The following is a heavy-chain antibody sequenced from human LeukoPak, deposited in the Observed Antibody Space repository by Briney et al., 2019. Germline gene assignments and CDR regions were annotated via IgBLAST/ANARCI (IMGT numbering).Heavy chain of an antibody. CDR1: GGSFSGYY. Sequence: SETLSLTCAVYGGSFSGYYWSWIRQPPGKGLEWIGEINHSGSTNYNPSLKSRVTISVDTSKNQFSLKLSSVTAAGTAVYYCARANRGYCSSTSCYRAEFDPWGQGTLVTVSS. CDR2: INHSGST. D-gene: IGHD2-2*01. J-gene: IGHJ5*02. V-gene: IGHV4-34*01. CDR3: ARANRGYCSSTSCYRAEFDP.